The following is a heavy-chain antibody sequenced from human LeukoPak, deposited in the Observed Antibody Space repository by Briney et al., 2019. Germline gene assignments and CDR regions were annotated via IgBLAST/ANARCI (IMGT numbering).Heavy chain of an antibody. CDR2: IYSDDAT. CDR3: VRERFNNDYEA. CDR1: GFTFGSGR. Sequence: GGSLRLSCAASGFTFGSGRRMSWVRPAPGEGLEWISTIYSDDATNYGDSVKGRFTISRDNSRNTLDLQMNSLRVEDTAVYYCVRERFNNDYEAWGQGILVTVSS. J-gene: IGHJ5*02. D-gene: IGHD3-22*01. V-gene: IGHV3-53*01.